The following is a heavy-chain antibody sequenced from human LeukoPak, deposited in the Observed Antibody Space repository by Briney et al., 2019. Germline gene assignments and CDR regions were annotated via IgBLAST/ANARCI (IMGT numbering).Heavy chain of an antibody. D-gene: IGHD1-26*01. CDR1: GYIFTTYG. CDR3: ARDQPRRGPGNHDY. J-gene: IGHJ4*02. Sequence: ASVKVSCKASGYIFTTYGINWVRQAPGQGLEWMGWISTYDGSTKYAQKFRDRVTMMRDTSTSTAYMELRSLRSDDTAVYYCARDQPRRGPGNHDYWGQGTLVTVSS. CDR2: ISTYDGST. V-gene: IGHV1-18*01.